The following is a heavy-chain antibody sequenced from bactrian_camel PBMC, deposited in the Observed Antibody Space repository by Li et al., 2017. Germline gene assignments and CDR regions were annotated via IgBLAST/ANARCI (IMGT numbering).Heavy chain of an antibody. CDR3: SRSLYDPVKS. CDR2: ISSGGVNT. D-gene: IGHD3*01. V-gene: IGHV3S40*01. Sequence: VQLVESGGGLVQPGGSLRLSCAASGFTFSSADMSWVRQGPGKGFEWVSCISSGGVNTYYADSVKGRLTISRDDARNTLYLQMNSLKTEDTATYFCSRSLYDPVKSWGQGTQVTVS. CDR1: GFTFSSAD. J-gene: IGHJ4*01.